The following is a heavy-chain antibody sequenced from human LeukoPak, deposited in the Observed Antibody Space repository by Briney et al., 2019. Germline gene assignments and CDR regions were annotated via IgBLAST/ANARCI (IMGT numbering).Heavy chain of an antibody. Sequence: SETLSLTCAVYGGSFSGYYRSWIRQPPGKGLEWIGYIYYSGGTYYNPSLKSRVTISVDTSKNQFSLKLSSVTAADTAVYYCARTGMTHFYYFDYWGQGTLVTVSS. J-gene: IGHJ4*02. CDR1: GGSFSGYY. V-gene: IGHV4-30-4*08. CDR2: IYYSGGT. CDR3: ARTGMTHFYYFDY.